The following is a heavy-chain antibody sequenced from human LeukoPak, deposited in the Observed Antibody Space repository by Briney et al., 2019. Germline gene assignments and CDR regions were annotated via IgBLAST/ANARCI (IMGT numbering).Heavy chain of an antibody. CDR3: ARYRRSGWKGKNFDY. J-gene: IGHJ4*02. CDR2: IYYSGST. V-gene: IGHV4-39*07. Sequence: PSETLSLTCTVSGGSISSSSYYWGWIRQPPGKGLEWIGNIYYSGSTYYNPSLKSRVTISVDTSKNQFSLKLTSVTAADTAVYYCARYRRSGWKGKNFDYWGQGTLVTVSS. CDR1: GGSISSSSYY. D-gene: IGHD6-19*01.